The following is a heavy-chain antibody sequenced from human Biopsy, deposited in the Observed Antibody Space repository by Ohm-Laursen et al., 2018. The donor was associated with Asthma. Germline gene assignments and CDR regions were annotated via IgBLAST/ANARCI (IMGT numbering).Heavy chain of an antibody. Sequence: SLRLSCSAAGFTFSSYAMSWVRQAPGKGLEWVAVISYDGSNKYYADSVKGRFTISRDNSKNTLYLQMNSLRAEDTAVYYCARDLHPTNHLGELSEGFDYWGQGTLVTVSS. D-gene: IGHD3-16*02. V-gene: IGHV3-30-3*01. J-gene: IGHJ4*02. CDR1: GFTFSSYA. CDR2: ISYDGSNK. CDR3: ARDLHPTNHLGELSEGFDY.